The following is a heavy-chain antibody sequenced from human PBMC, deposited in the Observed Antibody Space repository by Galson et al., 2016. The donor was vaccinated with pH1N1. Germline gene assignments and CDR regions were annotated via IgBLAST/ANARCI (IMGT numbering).Heavy chain of an antibody. CDR3: ARNGGGSYPTYWYFDL. D-gene: IGHD1-26*01. Sequence: SLRLSCAASGFTFTNYGLNSAMSWVRQAPGKGLEWVSAISGSGGATFVADSVKGRFTISRDPSTHILYLQMDSLRAEDTAVYFCARNGGGSYPTYWYFDLWGRGTLVTVSS. V-gene: IGHV3-23*01. J-gene: IGHJ2*01. CDR1: GFTFTNYGLNSA. CDR2: ISGSGGAT.